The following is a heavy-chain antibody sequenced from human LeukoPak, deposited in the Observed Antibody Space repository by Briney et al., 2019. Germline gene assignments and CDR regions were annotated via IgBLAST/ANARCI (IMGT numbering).Heavy chain of an antibody. CDR1: GYTFTSYY. CDR2: INPTTGDT. Sequence: ASVTVSCKASGYTFTSYYMHWVRQAPGQGLEWMGIINPTTGDTTYAQKFQGRLTMTRDMSTSTVYMELSSLTSEDTAVFYCARYGFSTVWQGGWHAFDIWGQGTVVTVSS. J-gene: IGHJ3*02. D-gene: IGHD6-13*01. V-gene: IGHV1-46*01. CDR3: ARYGFSTVWQGGWHAFDI.